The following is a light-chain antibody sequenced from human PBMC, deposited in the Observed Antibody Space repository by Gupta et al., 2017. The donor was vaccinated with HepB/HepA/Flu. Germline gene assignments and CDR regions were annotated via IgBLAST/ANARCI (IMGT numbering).Light chain of an antibody. Sequence: EIVLTQSPVNLSLSPGERATLSCRASQSVRSHLAWYQKKPGQPPRFLIYYASKRATGIPGRFSGSGSGTAFTLTIISREPEDSAVYYCHQRNNWPWAFGQGTKVEIK. CDR3: HQRNNWPWA. J-gene: IGKJ1*01. CDR1: QSVRSH. V-gene: IGKV3-11*01. CDR2: YAS.